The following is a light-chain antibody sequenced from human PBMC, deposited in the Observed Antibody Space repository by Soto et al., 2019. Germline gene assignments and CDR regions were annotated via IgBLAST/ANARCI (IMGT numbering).Light chain of an antibody. CDR1: SSNIGSNY. V-gene: IGLV1-47*01. CDR2: RNN. J-gene: IGLJ3*02. CDR3: AAWDDSLIGSV. Sequence: QLVLTQPPSASGTPGQRVTISCSGSSSNIGSNYVYWYQQLPGTAPKLLIYRNNQRPSGVPDRFSGSKSGTSASLAISGLRSEDEADYYCAAWDDSLIGSVFGGGTQLTVL.